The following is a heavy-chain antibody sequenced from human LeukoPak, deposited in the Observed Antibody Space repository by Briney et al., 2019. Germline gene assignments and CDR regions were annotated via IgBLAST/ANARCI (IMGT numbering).Heavy chain of an antibody. CDR1: GFTFSSYS. CDR3: ARGLRYFDWLYRADYWFDP. D-gene: IGHD3-9*01. CDR2: ISSSSSYI. Sequence: PGGSLRLSCAASGFTFSSYSMNWVRQAPGKGLEWVSSISSSSSYIYYADSVKGRFTISRDNAKNSLYLQMNSLRAEDTAVYYCARGLRYFDWLYRADYWFDPWGQGTLVTVSS. V-gene: IGHV3-21*01. J-gene: IGHJ5*02.